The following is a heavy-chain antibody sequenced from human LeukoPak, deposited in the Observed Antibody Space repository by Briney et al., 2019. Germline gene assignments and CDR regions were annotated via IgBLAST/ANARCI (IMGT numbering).Heavy chain of an antibody. CDR2: MDGSSGKT. CDR3: ARLYYYASSGYDALDI. D-gene: IGHD3-22*01. Sequence: ASVKVSCKTSGYTFTSYDINWVRQATGQGLEWMGGMDGSSGKTAYAQKFLGRVTITRNTSISTAYMELSSLTSEDTAVYYRARLYYYASSGYDALDIWGQGTMVTVSS. J-gene: IGHJ3*02. CDR1: GYTFTSYD. V-gene: IGHV1-8*01.